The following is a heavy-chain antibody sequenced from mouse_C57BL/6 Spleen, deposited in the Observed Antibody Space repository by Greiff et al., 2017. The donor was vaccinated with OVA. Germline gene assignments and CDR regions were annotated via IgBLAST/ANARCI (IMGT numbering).Heavy chain of an antibody. J-gene: IGHJ1*03. CDR3: ARSDITTEGYFDV. CDR2: INPNNGGT. V-gene: IGHV1-26*01. D-gene: IGHD1-1*01. CDR1: GYTFTDYY. Sequence: EVQLQQSGPELVKPGASVKISCKASGYTFTDYYMNWVKQSHGKSLEWIGDINPNNGGTSYNQKFKGKATLTVDKSSSTAYMELRSLTSEDSAVYYCARSDITTEGYFDVWGTGTTVTVSS.